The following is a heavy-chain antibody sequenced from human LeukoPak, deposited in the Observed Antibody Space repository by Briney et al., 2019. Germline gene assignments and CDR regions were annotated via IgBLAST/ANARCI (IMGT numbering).Heavy chain of an antibody. CDR3: AINWNHNER. Sequence: GGCLRLSCAASGFTFSRYSIKGVTEARGKGMEWVSSMSSSSSYIYYAVSVKDRFTISRDNAKNSLYLHMNSLRAEDTAVSSCAINWNHNERWGQGTLVTVSS. CDR2: MSSSSSYI. J-gene: IGHJ4*02. V-gene: IGHV3-21*01. CDR1: GFTFSRYS. D-gene: IGHD1-1*01.